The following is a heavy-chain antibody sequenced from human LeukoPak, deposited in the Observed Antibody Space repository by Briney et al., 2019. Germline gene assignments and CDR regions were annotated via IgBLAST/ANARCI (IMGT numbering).Heavy chain of an antibody. CDR3: ARDPPRRYDL. V-gene: IGHV3-48*03. CDR2: ISSSGSTI. J-gene: IGHJ5*02. Sequence: GGSLRLSCAASGLTFSSYEMNWVRQAPGKGLKWVSYISSSGSTIYYADSVKGRFTISRDNPKNSLYLQMNSLRPEDTAVYYCARDPPRRYDLWGQGTLVAVSS. CDR1: GLTFSSYE.